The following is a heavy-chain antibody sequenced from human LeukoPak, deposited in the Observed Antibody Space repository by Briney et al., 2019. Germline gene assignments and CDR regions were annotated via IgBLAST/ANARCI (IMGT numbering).Heavy chain of an antibody. D-gene: IGHD6-13*01. CDR3: ARVGEAAGCFDY. Sequence: APVKVSCEASGYTFTSYGISWVRQAPGQGLEWMGWISAYNGNTNYAQKLQGRVTMTTDTSTSTAYMELRSLRSDDTAVYYCARVGEAAGCFDYWGQGTLVTVSS. CDR2: ISAYNGNT. V-gene: IGHV1-18*01. CDR1: GYTFTSYG. J-gene: IGHJ4*02.